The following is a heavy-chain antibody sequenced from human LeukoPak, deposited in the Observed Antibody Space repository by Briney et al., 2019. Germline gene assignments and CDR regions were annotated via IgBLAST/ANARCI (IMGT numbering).Heavy chain of an antibody. J-gene: IGHJ4*02. CDR1: GLTFSTAW. V-gene: IGHV3-15*01. D-gene: IGHD2-2*01. CDR3: TTDLPIYMPQVDY. CDR2: IKSKNDGGTT. Sequence: GGSLRLFCTASGLTFSTAWMNWVRQAPGKGMEWVGGIKSKNDGGTTDYAAPVKGRFTISRDDSKNTLYLQMDSLKTEDTAVYYCTTDLPIYMPQVDYWGQGTLVTVSS.